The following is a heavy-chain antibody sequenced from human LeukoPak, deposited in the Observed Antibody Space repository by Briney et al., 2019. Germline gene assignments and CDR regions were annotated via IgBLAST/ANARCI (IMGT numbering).Heavy chain of an antibody. CDR2: IYTSGST. CDR1: GGSISGYY. D-gene: IGHD5-18*01. V-gene: IGHV4-4*07. Sequence: SETLSLTCTVSGGSISGYYWSWIRQPAGKGLEWIGRIYTSGSTNYNPSLKSRDTMSVDTSKNQFSLKLSSVTAADTAVYYCAGGYSYGLWYDYWGQGTLVTVSS. J-gene: IGHJ4*02. CDR3: AGGYSYGLWYDY.